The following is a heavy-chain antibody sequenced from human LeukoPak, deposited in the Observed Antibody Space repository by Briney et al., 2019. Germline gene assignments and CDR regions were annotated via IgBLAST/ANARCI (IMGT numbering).Heavy chain of an antibody. V-gene: IGHV4-34*01. CDR2: INHSGST. CDR1: GGSFSGYY. CDR3: ARVEWLRSFDY. Sequence: SETLSLTCAVYGGSFSGYYWSWIRQPPGKGLEWIGEINHSGSTNYNPSLKSRVTISVDTSKNPFSLKLSSVTAADTAVYYCARVEWLRSFDYWGQGTLVTVSS. D-gene: IGHD5-12*01. J-gene: IGHJ4*02.